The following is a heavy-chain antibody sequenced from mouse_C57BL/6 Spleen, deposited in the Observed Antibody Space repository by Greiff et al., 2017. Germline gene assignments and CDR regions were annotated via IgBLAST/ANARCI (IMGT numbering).Heavy chain of an antibody. CDR3: ARGWLEAMDY. D-gene: IGHD2-3*01. CDR2: ITPNNGGT. J-gene: IGHJ4*01. CDR1: GYTFTDYN. Sequence: EVKLQESGPELVKPGASVKIPCKASGYTFTDYNMDWVKQSHGKSLEWIGDITPNNGGTIYNQKFKGKATLTVDKSSSTAYMELRSLTSEDTAVYYCARGWLEAMDYWGQGTSVTVSS. V-gene: IGHV1-18*01.